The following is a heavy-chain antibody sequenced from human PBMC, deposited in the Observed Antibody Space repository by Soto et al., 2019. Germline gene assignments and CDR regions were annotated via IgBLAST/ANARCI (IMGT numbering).Heavy chain of an antibody. V-gene: IGHV1-69*12. Sequence: QVQLVQSGAEVKKPGSSVKVSCKASGGTFSSYAISWVRQAPGQGLEWMGGIIPIFGTANYAQKFQGRVTITADESTSTGYMDLRSRTSEGTAVYCCATARDMACSGGSGPTLPPADWFDPWGQGTLVTVSS. J-gene: IGHJ5*02. CDR1: GGTFSSYA. CDR3: ATARDMACSGGSGPTLPPADWFDP. CDR2: IIPIFGTA. D-gene: IGHD2-15*01.